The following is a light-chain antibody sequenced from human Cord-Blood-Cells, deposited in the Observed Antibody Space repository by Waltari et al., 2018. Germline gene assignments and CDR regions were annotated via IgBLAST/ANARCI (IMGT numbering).Light chain of an antibody. Sequence: QSALTQPASVSGSPGQSITISCTGTSSDVGSYNLVSWYQQHPGKAPKLMIYEGSKRPSVVSNRCSGSNSGNTASLTISGLQAEDEADYYCCSYAGSSTFEVFGGGTKLTVL. CDR3: CSYAGSSTFEV. J-gene: IGLJ2*01. CDR1: SSDVGSYNL. CDR2: EGS. V-gene: IGLV2-23*03.